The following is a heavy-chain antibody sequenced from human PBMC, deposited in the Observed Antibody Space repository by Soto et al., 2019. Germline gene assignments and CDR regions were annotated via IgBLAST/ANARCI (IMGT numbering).Heavy chain of an antibody. CDR1: GGSFSGYY. V-gene: IGHV4-34*01. D-gene: IGHD6-13*01. Sequence: PSETLSLTCAVYGGSFSGYYWSWIRQPPGKGLEWIGEINHSGSTNYNPSLKSRVTISVDTSKNQFSLRLSSVTAADTAVYYGAIIGNIANWFDPWGKGTLVTVSS. CDR2: INHSGST. CDR3: AIIGNIANWFDP. J-gene: IGHJ5*02.